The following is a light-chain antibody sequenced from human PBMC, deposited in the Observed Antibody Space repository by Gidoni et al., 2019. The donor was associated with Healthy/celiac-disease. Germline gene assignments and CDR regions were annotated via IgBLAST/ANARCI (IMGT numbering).Light chain of an antibody. CDR2: QDS. V-gene: IGLV3-1*01. Sequence: SYELTQPPSVSGSPGQTASITCSGDKLGDNYACWYQQKPGQSPVLVIYQDSKRPSGIHERFSGSNSGNTATLTISGTQAMDEADYYCQSWDSSHYVFGTGTKVTVL. CDR3: QSWDSSHYV. J-gene: IGLJ1*01. CDR1: KLGDNY.